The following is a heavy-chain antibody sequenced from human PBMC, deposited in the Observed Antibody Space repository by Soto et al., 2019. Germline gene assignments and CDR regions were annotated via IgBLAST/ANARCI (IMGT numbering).Heavy chain of an antibody. CDR1: GSTFHHFA. V-gene: IGHV1-69*06. J-gene: IGHJ4*02. CDR3: ARASKRWEVNYYFDC. D-gene: IGHD1-26*01. Sequence: QVVLLQSGAEVQEPGSSVRVSCQVSGSTFHHFAFSWVRQAPGHGPEWMGGIVVDSNTAEYSQRFQDRVTMTADTSTDTLYMEVGSLTFEDTAVYYCARASKRWEVNYYFDCWGQGTLVTVSS. CDR2: IVVDSNTA.